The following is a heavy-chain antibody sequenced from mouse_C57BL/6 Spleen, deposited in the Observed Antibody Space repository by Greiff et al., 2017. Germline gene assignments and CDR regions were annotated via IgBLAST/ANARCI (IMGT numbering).Heavy chain of an antibody. CDR3: ARDQGNWDGYFDY. Sequence: DVKLVESEGGLVQPGSSMKLSCTASGFTFSDYYMAWVRQVPEKGLEWVANINYDGSSTYYLDSLKSRFIISRDNAKNILYLQMSSLKSEDTATYYCARDQGNWDGYFDYWGQGTTLTVSS. V-gene: IGHV5-16*01. D-gene: IGHD4-1*01. CDR1: GFTFSDYY. J-gene: IGHJ2*01. CDR2: INYDGSST.